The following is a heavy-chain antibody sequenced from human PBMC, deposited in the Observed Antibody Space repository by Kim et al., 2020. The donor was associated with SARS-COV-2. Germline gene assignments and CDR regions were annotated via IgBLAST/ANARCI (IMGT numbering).Heavy chain of an antibody. V-gene: IGHV4-4*02. CDR1: GCSISSSNW. CDR3: ARAPQPRIRYLDV. Sequence: SETLSLTCAVSGCSISSSNWWSWVRQPPGKVLEWIGEIYHSGSTNYNPSLKSRVTISVDKSKNQFSLKLSSVTAADTAVYYCARAPQPRIRYLDVWGQGTTVTVS. D-gene: IGHD3-9*01. J-gene: IGHJ6*02. CDR2: IYHSGST.